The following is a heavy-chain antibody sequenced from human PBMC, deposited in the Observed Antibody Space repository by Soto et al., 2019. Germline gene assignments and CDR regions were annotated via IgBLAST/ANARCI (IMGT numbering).Heavy chain of an antibody. CDR2: IKEDGGGK. J-gene: IGHJ4*02. D-gene: IGHD1-20*01. V-gene: IGHV3-7*01. Sequence: EVQLVESGGGSVQPGGSLRLSCATSGFTPRNYWMVCVRQAPGKGLEWVANIKEDGGGKYFGDSVRGRFTVSRDNAKNSLYLQMNNLRAEDTAVYYCARDGYGYNSLDNWGQGTLVTVSS. CDR1: GFTPRNYW. CDR3: ARDGYGYNSLDN.